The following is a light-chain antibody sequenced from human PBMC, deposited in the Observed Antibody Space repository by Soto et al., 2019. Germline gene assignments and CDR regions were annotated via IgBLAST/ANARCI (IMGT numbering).Light chain of an antibody. CDR2: EVS. Sequence: QSALTQPPSVSGSPGQSVAISCTGTSSDLGNYNRVSWYQQPPGTAPKLVIYEVSDRPSGVPDRFSGSKSGNTASLTISGLQAEDEADYYCSSYTSSSTYVFGTGTKVTVL. CDR1: SSDLGNYNR. CDR3: SSYTSSSTYV. J-gene: IGLJ1*01. V-gene: IGLV2-18*02.